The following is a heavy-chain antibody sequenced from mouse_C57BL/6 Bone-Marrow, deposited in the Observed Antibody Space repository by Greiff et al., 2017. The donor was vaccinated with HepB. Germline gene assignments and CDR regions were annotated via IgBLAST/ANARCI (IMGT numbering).Heavy chain of an antibody. CDR3: ARDGSSSWYFDV. D-gene: IGHD1-1*01. J-gene: IGHJ1*03. CDR1: GYSFTGYF. V-gene: IGHV1-20*01. CDR2: INPYNGDT. Sequence: EVKLVESGPELVKPGDSVKISCKASGYSFTGYFMNWVMQSHGKSLEWIGRINPYNGDTFYNQKFKGKATLTVDKSSSTAHMELRSLTSEDSAVYYCARDGSSSWYFDVWGTGTTVTVSS.